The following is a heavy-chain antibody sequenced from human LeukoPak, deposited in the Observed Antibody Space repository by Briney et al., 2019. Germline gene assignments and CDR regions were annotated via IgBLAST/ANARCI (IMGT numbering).Heavy chain of an antibody. CDR3: ARVTMARGAFDI. J-gene: IGHJ3*02. V-gene: IGHV3-11*01. CDR1: GASITTSTYY. CDR2: ISSSGSTI. Sequence: KPAETLSLTCSVSGASITTSTYYWGWIRQSPGKGLEWVSYISSSGSTIYYADSVKGRFTISRDNAKNSLYLQMNSLRAEDTAVYYCARVTMARGAFDIWGQGTMVTVSS. D-gene: IGHD3-10*01.